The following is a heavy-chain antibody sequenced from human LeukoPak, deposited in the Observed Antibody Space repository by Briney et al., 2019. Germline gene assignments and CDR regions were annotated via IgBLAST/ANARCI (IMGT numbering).Heavy chain of an antibody. J-gene: IGHJ5*02. Sequence: SETLSLTCTVSGGSISSSSYYWGWIRQPPGKGLERIGSIYYSGSTYYNPSLKSRVTISVDTSKNQFSLKLSSVTAADTAVYYCARSVLSYCSGGSCYFNWFDPWGQGTLVTVSS. CDR2: IYYSGST. D-gene: IGHD2-15*01. CDR3: ARSVLSYCSGGSCYFNWFDP. V-gene: IGHV4-39*01. CDR1: GGSISSSSYY.